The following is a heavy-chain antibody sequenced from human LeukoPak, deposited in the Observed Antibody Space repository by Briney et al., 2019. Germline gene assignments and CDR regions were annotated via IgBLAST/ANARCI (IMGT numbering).Heavy chain of an antibody. CDR2: IRSSSTTI. V-gene: IGHV3-48*01. CDR1: GFTFSNYS. Sequence: QPGGSLRLSCEASGFTFSNYSMNWVRQAPGKGLEWVSYIRSSSTTIYYADSVKDRFTISRDNAKNSLYLQMNSLRAEDTAVYYCARAKRNGFDIWGQGTMVTVSS. CDR3: ARAKRNGFDI. J-gene: IGHJ3*02.